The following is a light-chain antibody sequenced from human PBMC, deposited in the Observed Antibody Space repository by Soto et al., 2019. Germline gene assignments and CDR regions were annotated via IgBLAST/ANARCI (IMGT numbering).Light chain of an antibody. Sequence: DIQMTQSPSTLSASLGDRVTITCRASQSISSWLAWYQQKPGKAPKLLIYKASSLESGVPSRSRGSGSGTEFTLTISSLQPDDFEPYYCQQYNSYAWTFGQGTKVDIK. V-gene: IGKV1-5*03. CDR3: QQYNSYAWT. CDR1: QSISSW. J-gene: IGKJ1*01. CDR2: KAS.